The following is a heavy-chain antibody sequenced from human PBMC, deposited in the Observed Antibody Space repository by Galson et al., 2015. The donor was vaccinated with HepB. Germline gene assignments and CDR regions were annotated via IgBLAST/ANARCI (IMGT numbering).Heavy chain of an antibody. J-gene: IGHJ5*02. CDR3: VARAGGSVS. CDR1: GFTFSVYA. D-gene: IGHD1-26*01. CDR2: ISSGGGGT. Sequence: SLRLSCAASGFTFSVYAMHWVRQAPGKGLEYVSVISSGGGGTYYANSVKGRFTISRDNSKNTLYLQMGSLRAEDMAVYYCVARAGGSVSWGQGTLVTVSS. V-gene: IGHV3-64*01.